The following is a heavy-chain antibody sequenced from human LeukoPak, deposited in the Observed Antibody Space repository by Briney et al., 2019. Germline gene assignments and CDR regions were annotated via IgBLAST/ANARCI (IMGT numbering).Heavy chain of an antibody. CDR3: ARDAYDDASES. CDR2: LRPDGRDK. J-gene: IGHJ5*02. V-gene: IGHV3-7*01. Sequence: PGGSLRLSCAASGFTFSYYWMTWVRQAPGKGLEWVANLRPDGRDKYYADSVKGRFTISRDNAKNSLYLQMNGLRADDTAIYYCARDAYDDASESWGPGTLVTVSS. D-gene: IGHD3-3*01. CDR1: GFTFSYYW.